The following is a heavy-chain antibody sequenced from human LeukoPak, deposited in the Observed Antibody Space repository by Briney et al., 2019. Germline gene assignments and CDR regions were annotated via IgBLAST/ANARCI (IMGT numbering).Heavy chain of an antibody. CDR2: ITSSSTNM. CDR1: GFTFSTYN. Sequence: GGSLRLSCAASGFTFSTYNMNWVRQAPGKGLEWVSHITSSSTNMYYADSVKGRFTISRDNAKNALSLQMNSLRDEDTAVYYCATSGNYYLKYWGQGTLVTVSS. D-gene: IGHD1-26*01. J-gene: IGHJ4*02. V-gene: IGHV3-48*02. CDR3: ATSGNYYLKY.